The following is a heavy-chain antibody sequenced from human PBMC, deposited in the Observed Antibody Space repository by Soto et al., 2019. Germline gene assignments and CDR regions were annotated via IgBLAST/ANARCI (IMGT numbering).Heavy chain of an antibody. CDR2: INPTSGST. J-gene: IGHJ4*02. CDR1: GYTFDTYF. Sequence: ASVKVSCKASGYTFDTYFMHWVRQTPGQGLEWMGIINPTSGSTTYAQIFPGRVTMTRDTSTSTVYMELSSLRSEDTAVYYCTSGYLRTGYYREGFDFWGQGTLVTVSS. CDR3: TSGYLRTGYYREGFDF. D-gene: IGHD3-9*01. V-gene: IGHV1-46*02.